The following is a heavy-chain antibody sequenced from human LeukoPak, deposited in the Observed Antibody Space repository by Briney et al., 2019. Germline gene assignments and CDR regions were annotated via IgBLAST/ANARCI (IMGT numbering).Heavy chain of an antibody. V-gene: IGHV1-2*02. CDR2: INPNSGGT. D-gene: IGHD3-22*01. CDR1: GYTFTGYY. J-gene: IGHJ4*02. Sequence: ASVKVSSKASGYTFTGYYMHWVRQAPGQGLEGMGWINPNSGGTNYAQKFQGRVTMTRDTSISTAYMELSRLRSDDTAVYYCATPPPGYYYDSSGLHYWGQGTLVTVSS. CDR3: ATPPPGYYYDSSGLHY.